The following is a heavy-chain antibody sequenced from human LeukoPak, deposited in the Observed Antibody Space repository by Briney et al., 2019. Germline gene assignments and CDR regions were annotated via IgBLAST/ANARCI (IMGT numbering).Heavy chain of an antibody. Sequence: GESLKISCKGSGYSFTSYWIGWVRQMTGKGLEWMGIIYPGDSDTRYSPSFQGQVTISADKSISTAYLQWSSLKASDTAMYYCARRIEARPRFADYWGQGTLVTVSS. D-gene: IGHD6-6*01. J-gene: IGHJ4*02. V-gene: IGHV5-51*01. CDR1: GYSFTSYW. CDR3: ARRIEARPRFADY. CDR2: IYPGDSDT.